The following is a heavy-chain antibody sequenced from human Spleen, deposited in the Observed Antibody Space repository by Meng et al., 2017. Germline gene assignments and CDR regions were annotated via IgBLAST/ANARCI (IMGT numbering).Heavy chain of an antibody. V-gene: IGHV2-5*01. D-gene: IGHD3-9*01. CDR2: IYWNDDK. CDR1: GFSLSTSGVG. CDR3: AHRRGILTGYYRSHLFDY. Sequence: SGPTLVKPTQTLTLTCTFPGFSLSTSGVGVGWIRQPPGKALEWLTLIYWNDDKKYSPSLKTRLTITKDTSKNQVVLTMTNMDPVDTATYYCAHRRGILTGYYRSHLFDYWGQGTLVTVSS. J-gene: IGHJ4*02.